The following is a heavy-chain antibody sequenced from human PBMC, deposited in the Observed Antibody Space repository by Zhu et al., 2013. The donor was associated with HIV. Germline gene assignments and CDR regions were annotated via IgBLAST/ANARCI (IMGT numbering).Heavy chain of an antibody. CDR1: GGTFSSYA. V-gene: IGHV1-69*01. Sequence: QVQLVQSGAEVKKPGSSVKVSCKASGGTFSSYAISWVRQAPGQGLEWMGGIIPIFGTANYAQKFQGRVTITADESTSTAYMELSSLRSEDTAVYYCARDRGAAAGFSYYGMDVWGQGTTGHRSP. D-gene: IGHD6-13*01. CDR2: IIPIFGTA. CDR3: ARDRGAAAGFSYYGMDV. J-gene: IGHJ6*02.